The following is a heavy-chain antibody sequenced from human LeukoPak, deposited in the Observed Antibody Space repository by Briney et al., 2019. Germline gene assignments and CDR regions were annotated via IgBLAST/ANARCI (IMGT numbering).Heavy chain of an antibody. J-gene: IGHJ4*02. D-gene: IGHD2-2*01. V-gene: IGHV1-69*13. Sequence: SVKVSCKASGDTFSSYAISWVRQAPGQGLEWMGGIIPIFGTANYAQKFQGRVTITADESTSTAYMELSSLRSEDTAVYYCARDKGRRYCSSTSCYLFDYWGQGTLVTVSS. CDR1: GDTFSSYA. CDR3: ARDKGRRYCSSTSCYLFDY. CDR2: IIPIFGTA.